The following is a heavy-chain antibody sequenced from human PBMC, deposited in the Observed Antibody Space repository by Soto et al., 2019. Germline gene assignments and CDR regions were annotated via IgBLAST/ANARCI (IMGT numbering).Heavy chain of an antibody. CDR3: ARANTRLYDSSGYFDY. Sequence: QVQLVESGGGVVQPGRSLRLSCAASGFTFSSYAMHWVRQAPGKGLECVAVISYDGSNKYYADSVKGRFTISRDNSNNTLYLQMNSLRAEDPAVYYCARANTRLYDSSGYFDYWGQGTLVTASS. D-gene: IGHD3-22*01. V-gene: IGHV3-30-3*01. CDR2: ISYDGSNK. CDR1: GFTFSSYA. J-gene: IGHJ4*02.